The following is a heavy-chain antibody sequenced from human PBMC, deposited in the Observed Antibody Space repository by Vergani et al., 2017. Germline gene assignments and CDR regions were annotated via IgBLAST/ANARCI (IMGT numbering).Heavy chain of an antibody. CDR1: GFTFSSYA. Sequence: EVQLLESGGGLLQPGGSLRLSCAASGFTFSSYAMNWVRQAPGKGLEWVSAISGSGGSTYYADSVKGRFTISRDNSKNTLYLQMNSLRAEDTAVYYCAKDAERSIVVVTAILYWGQGTLVTVSS. CDR2: ISGSGGST. CDR3: AKDAERSIVVVTAILY. V-gene: IGHV3-23*01. J-gene: IGHJ4*02. D-gene: IGHD2-21*02.